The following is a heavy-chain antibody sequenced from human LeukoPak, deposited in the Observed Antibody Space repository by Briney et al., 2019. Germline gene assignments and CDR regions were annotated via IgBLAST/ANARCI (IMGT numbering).Heavy chain of an antibody. CDR1: GFTFSSYW. V-gene: IGHV3-7*01. J-gene: IGHJ4*02. Sequence: GGSLRLSCAASGFTFSSYWMSWVRQAPGKGLEWVANIKQDGSEKYYVDSVKGRFTISRDNAKNSLYLQMNSLRAEDTAVYYCARKGYYYDTSGYYFDYWGQGTLVTVSS. D-gene: IGHD3-22*01. CDR3: ARKGYYYDTSGYYFDY. CDR2: IKQDGSEK.